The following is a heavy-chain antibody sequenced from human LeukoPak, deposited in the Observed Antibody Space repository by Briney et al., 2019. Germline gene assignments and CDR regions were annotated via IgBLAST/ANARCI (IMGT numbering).Heavy chain of an antibody. D-gene: IGHD3-22*01. V-gene: IGHV4-61*02. CDR1: GGSISSGSYY. CDR3: ARGPYSYDSSGAFDI. J-gene: IGHJ3*02. Sequence: SETLSLTCIVSGGSISSGSYYWSWIRQPAGKGLEWIGRIYTSGTTNYNPSLKSRVTISADTSKNQFSLNLSSVTAADTAVYYCARGPYSYDSSGAFDIWGQGTMVTVSS. CDR2: IYTSGTT.